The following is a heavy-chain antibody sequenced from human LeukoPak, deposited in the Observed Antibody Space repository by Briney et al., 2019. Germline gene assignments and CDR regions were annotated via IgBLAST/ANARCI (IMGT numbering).Heavy chain of an antibody. CDR3: VRDIVGASYGGDY. V-gene: IGHV3-48*02. D-gene: IGHD1-26*01. Sequence: GGSLRLSCAASGFTFSSYTMNWVRQAPGKGLEWISYISSSSSTIYYADSVKGRFTISRDNAKNSLYLQMNSLRDEDTAAYYCVRDIVGASYGGDYWGQGTLVTVSS. CDR1: GFTFSSYT. J-gene: IGHJ4*02. CDR2: ISSSSSTI.